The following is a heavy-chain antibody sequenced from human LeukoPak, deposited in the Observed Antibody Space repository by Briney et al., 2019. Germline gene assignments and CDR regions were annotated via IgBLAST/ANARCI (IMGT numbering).Heavy chain of an antibody. D-gene: IGHD3-10*01. CDR2: IYYSGST. V-gene: IGHV4-59*01. Sequence: PSETLSLTCTVSGGSISSYYWSWIRQPPGKGLEWIGYIYYSGSTNYNPSLKSRVTISVDTSKNQFSLKLSSVTAADTAVYYCARLTGHDAFDIWGQGTMVTVSS. CDR3: ARLTGHDAFDI. J-gene: IGHJ3*02. CDR1: GGSISSYY.